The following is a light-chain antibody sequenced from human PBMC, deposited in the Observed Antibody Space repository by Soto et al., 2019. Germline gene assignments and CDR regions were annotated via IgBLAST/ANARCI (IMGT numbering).Light chain of an antibody. V-gene: IGKV1-5*03. CDR1: QSISSW. CDR2: RAS. CDR3: QQYKTYS. Sequence: DIQMTQSPSALSASVGGKITITCRANQSISSWLAWYQQQPGKAPSLLIYRASTLESGVPSRFSGSGSGTEFSLTISGLQHDAFATYYCQQYKTYSFGGGTKVEIK. J-gene: IGKJ4*01.